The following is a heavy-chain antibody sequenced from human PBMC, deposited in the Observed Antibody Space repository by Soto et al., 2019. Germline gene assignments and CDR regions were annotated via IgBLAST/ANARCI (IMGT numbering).Heavy chain of an antibody. CDR1: GGSISSYY. J-gene: IGHJ4*02. Sequence: SETLSLTCTVSGGSISSYYWSWIRQPPGKGLEWIGYIYYSGSTNYNPSLKSRVTISVDTSKNQFSLKLSSVTAADTAVYYCARETYYYGSDYWGQGTLVTVSS. CDR2: IYYSGST. D-gene: IGHD3-10*01. V-gene: IGHV4-59*01. CDR3: ARETYYYGSDY.